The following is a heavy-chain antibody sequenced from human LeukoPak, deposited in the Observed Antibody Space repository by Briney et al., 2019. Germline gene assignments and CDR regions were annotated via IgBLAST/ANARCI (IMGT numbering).Heavy chain of an antibody. V-gene: IGHV4-59*01. CDR1: GGSISSYY. CDR2: IYYSGST. Sequence: SETLSLTCTVSGGSISSYYWSWIRQPPGKGLEWIGYIYYSGSTNYNPSLKSRVTISVDTSKDQFSLKLSSVTAADTAVYYCARAPYSGSYYDYWGQGTPVTVSS. D-gene: IGHD1-26*01. J-gene: IGHJ4*02. CDR3: ARAPYSGSYYDY.